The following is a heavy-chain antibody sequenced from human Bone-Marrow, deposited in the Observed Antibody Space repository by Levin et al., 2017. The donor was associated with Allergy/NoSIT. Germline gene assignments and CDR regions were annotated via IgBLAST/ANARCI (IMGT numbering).Heavy chain of an antibody. V-gene: IGHV3-30*18. CDR1: GFTFSSYG. J-gene: IGHJ6*02. D-gene: IGHD3-3*01. Sequence: SCAASGFTFSSYGMHWVRQAPGKGLEWVAVISYDGSNKYYADSVKGRFTISRDNSKNTLYLQMNSLRAEDTAVYYCAKDTSGFWSGYRPYYYYYGMDVWGQGTTVTVSS. CDR3: AKDTSGFWSGYRPYYYYYGMDV. CDR2: ISYDGSNK.